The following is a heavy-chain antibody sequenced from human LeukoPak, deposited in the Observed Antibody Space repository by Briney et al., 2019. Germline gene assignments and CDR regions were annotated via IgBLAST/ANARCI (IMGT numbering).Heavy chain of an antibody. D-gene: IGHD2/OR15-2a*01. CDR1: GASVSSSH. CDR3: ARGFYEPFDR. J-gene: IGHJ5*02. CDR2: VDYNGST. Sequence: SETLSLTCTVSGASVSSSHWNWIRQSPGKGLEWIANVDYNGSTKYNPSLRGRGTMSLDTSKNQFYLKLESVTAADTARYYCARGFYEPFDRSGQGILVTVSS. V-gene: IGHV4-59*02.